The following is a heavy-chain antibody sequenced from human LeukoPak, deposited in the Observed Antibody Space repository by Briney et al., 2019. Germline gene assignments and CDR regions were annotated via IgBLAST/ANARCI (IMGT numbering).Heavy chain of an antibody. V-gene: IGHV4-39*07. CDR2: IYTSGST. Sequence: SETLSLTCTVSGGSISSNNYYWGWIRQPPGKGLEWIGNIYTSGSTYYSPSLKSRVIISLDTSENQFSLTLSSVTAADTAVYYCAKGNPFYDYWGQGTLVTVSS. D-gene: IGHD5/OR15-5a*01. J-gene: IGHJ4*02. CDR1: GGSISSNNYY. CDR3: AKGNPFYDY.